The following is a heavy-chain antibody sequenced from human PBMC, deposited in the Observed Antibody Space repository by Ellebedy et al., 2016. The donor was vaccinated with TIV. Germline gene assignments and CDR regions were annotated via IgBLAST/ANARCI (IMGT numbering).Heavy chain of an antibody. CDR1: GGSFSGYS. CDR3: ARCSSGSGLDY. J-gene: IGHJ4*02. V-gene: IGHV4-34*01. Sequence: MPSETLSLTCAVYGGSFSGYSWSWIRQHPGKGLQWIGKINHSGSTNYNPSLKSRVTISVDTSKNQFSLKLSSVTAADTAVYYCARCSSGSGLDYWGQGTLVTVSS. CDR2: INHSGST. D-gene: IGHD3-3*01.